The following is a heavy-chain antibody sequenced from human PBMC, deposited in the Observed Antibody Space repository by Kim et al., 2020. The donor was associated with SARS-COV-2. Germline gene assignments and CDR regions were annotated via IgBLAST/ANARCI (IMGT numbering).Heavy chain of an antibody. CDR3: TPGGQLWPRGY. V-gene: IGHV3-73*01. Sequence: GGSLRLSCAASGFTFSGSGIHWVRQASGKGLEWVGRIRRTTDNYATAYAASVKGRFTISRDDSKNTAYLQMNSLKSEDTAVYYCTPGGQLWPRGYWGQGT. J-gene: IGHJ4*02. CDR2: IRRTTDNYAT. D-gene: IGHD5-18*01. CDR1: GFTFSGSG.